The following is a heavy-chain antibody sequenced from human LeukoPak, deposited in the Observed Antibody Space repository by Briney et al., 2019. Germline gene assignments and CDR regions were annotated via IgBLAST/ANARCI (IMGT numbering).Heavy chain of an antibody. J-gene: IGHJ4*02. Sequence: GGSLRLSCAASGFTFSTSWMRWVRRAPGKGREWVALIKQRGSEIYHADSVKGRFTISRDDAANSLYLQMYSLRVEDTAVYYCATDRGAYWGQGTLVTVSS. CDR2: IKQRGSEI. CDR1: GFTFSTSW. CDR3: ATDRGAY. V-gene: IGHV3-7*01. D-gene: IGHD3-10*01.